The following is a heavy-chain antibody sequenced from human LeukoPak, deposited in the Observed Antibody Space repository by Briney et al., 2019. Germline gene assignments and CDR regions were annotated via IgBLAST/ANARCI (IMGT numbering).Heavy chain of an antibody. CDR1: GFSISDYS. Sequence: GGSLRLSCAASGFSISDYSMHWVRQAPAKRLVWVSRINSDGSDTTYADSVKRRFTISRDNAKNMLYLQMSSLTADDTAEYYCARDRPFSGSYLGFDPWGQGTLVTVSS. D-gene: IGHD1-26*01. J-gene: IGHJ5*02. CDR2: INSDGSDT. V-gene: IGHV3-74*01. CDR3: ARDRPFSGSYLGFDP.